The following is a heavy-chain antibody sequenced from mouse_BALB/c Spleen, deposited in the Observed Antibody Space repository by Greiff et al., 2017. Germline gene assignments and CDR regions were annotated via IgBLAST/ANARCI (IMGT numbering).Heavy chain of an antibody. CDR1: GYTFTTYP. J-gene: IGHJ4*01. D-gene: IGHD2-1*01. V-gene: IGHV1-47*01. Sequence: VQLQQSGAELVKPGASVKMSCKAFGYTFTTYPIEWMKQNHGKSLEWIGNFHPYNDDTKYNEKFKGKAKLTVEKSSSTVYLELSRLTSDDSAVYYCARGGNYGGYYAMDYWGQGTSVTVSS. CDR2: FHPYNDDT. CDR3: ARGGNYGGYYAMDY.